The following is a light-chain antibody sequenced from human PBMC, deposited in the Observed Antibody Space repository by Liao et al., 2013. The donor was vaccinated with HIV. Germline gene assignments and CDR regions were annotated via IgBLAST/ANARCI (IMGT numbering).Light chain of an antibody. CDR2: YDS. V-gene: IGLV3-21*01. CDR3: QTWDRKTGAS. CDR1: NIGSKS. Sequence: SYVLTQPPSVSVAPGKTARITCGGNNIGSKSVHWYQQKPGQAPVLVIYYDSDRLSGIPERFSGSNSGNTATLTISGTQAVDEADYYCQTWDRKTGASFGTGTKVTVL. J-gene: IGLJ1*01.